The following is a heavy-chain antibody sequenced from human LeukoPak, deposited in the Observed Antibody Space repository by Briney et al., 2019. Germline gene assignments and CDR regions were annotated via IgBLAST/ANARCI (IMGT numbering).Heavy chain of an antibody. J-gene: IGHJ4*02. CDR1: GFTFSSYW. Sequence: PGGSLRLSRAASGFTFSSYWMSWVRQAPGKGLEWVANIKQDGSEKYYVDSVKGRFTISRDNAKNSLYLQMNSLRAEDTAVYYCARDFGSGSGWYENYWGQGTLVTVSS. CDR3: ARDFGSGSGWYENY. CDR2: IKQDGSEK. V-gene: IGHV3-7*01. D-gene: IGHD6-19*01.